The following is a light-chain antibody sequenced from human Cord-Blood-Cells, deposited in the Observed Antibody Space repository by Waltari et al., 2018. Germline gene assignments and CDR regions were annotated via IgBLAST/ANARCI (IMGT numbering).Light chain of an antibody. J-gene: IGKJ3*01. CDR1: QSVLYSSNNKNY. Sequence: DIVMTQSPDSLAVSLGERATINCKSSQSVLYSSNNKNYLAWYQQKPGQPPKLLIYWASTRESGVPDRFSGSGSGTDFTLTISSLQAEDVAVYYYQQYYSTPPGKFTFGPGTKVDIK. CDR2: WAS. V-gene: IGKV4-1*01. CDR3: QQYYSTPPGKFT.